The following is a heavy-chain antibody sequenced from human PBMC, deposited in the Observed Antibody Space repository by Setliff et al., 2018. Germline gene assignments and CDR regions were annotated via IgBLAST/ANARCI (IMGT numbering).Heavy chain of an antibody. CDR1: GYGFTSHY. CDR2: VNPSGGKT. D-gene: IGHD3-22*01. J-gene: IGHJ5*02. CDR3: ARAPWGDDYDSLYTWFDP. V-gene: IGHV1-46*01. Sequence: GASVKVSCKTSGYGFTSHYFHWLRQAPGQGLEWMGIVNPSGGKTTLSQKFQGRVSMTADASTATVYMELHSLTSEDTAIYYCARAPWGDDYDSLYTWFDPWGQGSLVTVSS.